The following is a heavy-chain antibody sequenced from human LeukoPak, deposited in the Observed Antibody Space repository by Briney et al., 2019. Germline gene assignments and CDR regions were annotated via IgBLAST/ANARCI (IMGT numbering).Heavy chain of an antibody. J-gene: IGHJ6*02. CDR1: GYTFTSYG. V-gene: IGHV1-18*01. CDR2: ISAYNGNT. D-gene: IGHD1-26*01. CDR3: AREFKWELLTDYGMDV. Sequence: GASVKVSCKASGYTFTSYGISWVRQAPGQGLEWMGWISAYNGNTKYAQKFQGRVIMTTDTSTSTAYMELRSLRSDDTAVYYCAREFKWELLTDYGMDVWGQGTTVTVSS.